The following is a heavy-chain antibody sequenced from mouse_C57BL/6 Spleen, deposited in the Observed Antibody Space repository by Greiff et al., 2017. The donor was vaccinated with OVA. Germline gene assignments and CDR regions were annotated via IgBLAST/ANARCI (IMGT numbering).Heavy chain of an antibody. J-gene: IGHJ4*01. CDR1: GYTFTSYW. CDR3: ARGEEGYAMDY. CDR2: IDPSDSYT. V-gene: IGHV1-50*01. Sequence: QVQLKQPGAELVKPGASVKLSCKASGYTFTSYWMQWVKQRPGQGLEWIGEIDPSDSYTNYNQKFKGKATLTVDTSSSTAYMQLSSLTSEDSAVYYCARGEEGYAMDYWGQGTSVTVSS.